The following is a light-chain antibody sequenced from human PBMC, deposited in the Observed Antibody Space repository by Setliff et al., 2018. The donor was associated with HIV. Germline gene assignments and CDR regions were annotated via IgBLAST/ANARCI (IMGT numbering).Light chain of an antibody. Sequence: GSPGQSITLSCTGTSSDVGSYNLVSWYQHHPGKAPKLMIYEVSKRPSGVSNRFSGSKSGNTASLTISGLQAEDEADYYCCSYAGSSTYVFGTGTKVTVL. CDR2: EVS. V-gene: IGLV2-23*02. CDR3: CSYAGSSTYV. CDR1: SSDVGSYNL. J-gene: IGLJ1*01.